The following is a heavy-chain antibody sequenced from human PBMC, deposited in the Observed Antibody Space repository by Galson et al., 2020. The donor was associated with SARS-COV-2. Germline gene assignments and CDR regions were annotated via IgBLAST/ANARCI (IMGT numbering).Heavy chain of an antibody. J-gene: IGHJ5*02. CDR3: AKGVVAAAFGFDP. Sequence: ETSETLSLTCTVSGGSISSSDYYWTWIRQPPGKGLEWIGYISYSGGTYYNPSLQSRITISRDTSKKQFSLKLSSVTAADTAVYYCAKGVVAAAFGFDPWGQGTLVTVSS. CDR1: GGSISSSDYY. CDR2: ISYSGGT. D-gene: IGHD2-15*01. V-gene: IGHV4-30-4*01.